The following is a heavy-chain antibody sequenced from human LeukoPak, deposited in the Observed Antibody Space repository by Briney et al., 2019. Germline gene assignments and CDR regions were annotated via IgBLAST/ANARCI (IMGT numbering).Heavy chain of an antibody. CDR3: ARVDIVVVPAATPAHPYYYYNDV. V-gene: IGHV3-7*01. J-gene: IGHJ6*03. Sequence: GGSLRLSCAASGFTFSSYWMSWVRQAPGKGLEWVANIKQDGSEKYYVDAVKGRFTISRDNAKNSLILQMNSLRAEDTAVYYCARVDIVVVPAATPAHPYYYYNDVWGTGTTVTISS. CDR1: GFTFSSYW. D-gene: IGHD2-2*02. CDR2: IKQDGSEK.